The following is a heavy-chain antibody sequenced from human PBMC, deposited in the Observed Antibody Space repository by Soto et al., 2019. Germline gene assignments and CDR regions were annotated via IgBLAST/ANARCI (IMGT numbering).Heavy chain of an antibody. J-gene: IGHJ5*02. CDR2: IYHSGST. CDR1: GGSIGRGGYS. D-gene: IGHD7-27*01. V-gene: IGHV4-30-2*01. CDR3: ARVPGP. Sequence: PSETLSLTCAVSGGSIGRGGYSWSWIRQPPGKGLEWIGYIYHSGSTYYNPSLKSRVTISVDRSKNQFSLKLSSVTAADTAVYYCARVPGPWGQGTLVSVSS.